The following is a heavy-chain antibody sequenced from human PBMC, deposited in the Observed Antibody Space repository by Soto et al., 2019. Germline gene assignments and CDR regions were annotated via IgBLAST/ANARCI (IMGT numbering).Heavy chain of an antibody. Sequence: PSETLSLTCTVSGGSISSGGYYWSWIRQHPGKGLEWIGYIYYSGSTYYNPSLKSRVTISVDTSKNQFSLKLSSVTAADTAVYYCARVHLGYCSSTSCYYFDYWGQGTLVTVSS. J-gene: IGHJ4*02. CDR1: GGSISSGGYY. D-gene: IGHD2-2*01. V-gene: IGHV4-31*03. CDR2: IYYSGST. CDR3: ARVHLGYCSSTSCYYFDY.